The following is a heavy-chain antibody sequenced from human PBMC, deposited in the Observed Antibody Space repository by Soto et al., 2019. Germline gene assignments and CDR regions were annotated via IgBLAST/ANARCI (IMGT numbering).Heavy chain of an antibody. CDR1: GGSIRSGGYY. Sequence: TLSLTCTVSGGSIRSGGYYWSWVRQNPRKGLEWIGNIYYSGNTYYNPSLKSRLTISVDTSKNQFSLILSSVSAADTAVYYCARDRLMATAGTARHYFGLDVWGQGTTVTVSS. J-gene: IGHJ6*02. V-gene: IGHV4-31*03. D-gene: IGHD5-18*01. CDR2: IYYSGNT. CDR3: ARDRLMATAGTARHYFGLDV.